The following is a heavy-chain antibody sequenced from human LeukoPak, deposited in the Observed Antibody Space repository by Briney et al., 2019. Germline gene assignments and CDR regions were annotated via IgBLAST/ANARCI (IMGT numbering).Heavy chain of an antibody. CDR1: GGSISKSSYY. V-gene: IGHV4-39*07. Sequence: SETLSLTCTVSGGSISKSSYYWGWIRQPPGKGLEWIGAIYYSGSTYSNPSLKSRVTISVDTSKNQFSLKLSSVTAADTALYYCAREYDTSGYSLLDVWAKGPRSPSP. J-gene: IGHJ6*02. CDR3: AREYDTSGYSLLDV. CDR2: IYYSGST. D-gene: IGHD3-22*01.